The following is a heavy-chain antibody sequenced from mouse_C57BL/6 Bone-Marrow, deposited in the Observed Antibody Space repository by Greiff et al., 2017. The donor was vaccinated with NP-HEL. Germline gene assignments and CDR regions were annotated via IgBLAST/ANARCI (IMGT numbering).Heavy chain of an antibody. V-gene: IGHV1-15*01. CDR2: IDPETGGT. D-gene: IGHD1-1*01. J-gene: IGHJ2*01. CDR3: TRFITTVVATGYFDY. Sequence: VKLVESGAELVRPGASVTLSCKASGYTFTDYEMHWVKQTPVHGLEWIGAIDPETGGTAYNQKFKGKAILTADKSSSTAYMELRSLTSEDSAVYYCTRFITTVVATGYFDYWGQGTTLTVSS. CDR1: GYTFTDYE.